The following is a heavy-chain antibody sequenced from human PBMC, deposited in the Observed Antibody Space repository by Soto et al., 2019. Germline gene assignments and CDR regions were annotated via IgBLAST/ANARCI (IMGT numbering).Heavy chain of an antibody. J-gene: IGHJ4*02. CDR3: AKEKRGWFGQSMHF. CDR1: GFVVSDYG. CDR2: ISHDGSAT. V-gene: IGHV3-30*18. D-gene: IGHD3-10*01. Sequence: GGSLRLSCAASGFVVSDYGMHWVRQAPGKGLEWVAGISHDGSATYYIDSVKGRFTISRDSSKSTLHLQMISLRPEDTAVYYCAKEKRGWFGQSMHFWGPGTLVTVSS.